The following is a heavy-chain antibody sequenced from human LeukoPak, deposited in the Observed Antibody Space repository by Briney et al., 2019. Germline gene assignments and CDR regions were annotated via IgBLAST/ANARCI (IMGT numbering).Heavy chain of an antibody. CDR1: GYTFTGYY. Sequence: GASVKVSCKASGYTFTGYYMHWVRQAPGQGLEWMGWITPNSGGTNYAQKFQGRVTMTRDTSITTAYMELTSLRSDDTAVYYCALYDFWSGYPDYWGQGTLVTVSS. J-gene: IGHJ4*02. V-gene: IGHV1-2*02. CDR2: ITPNSGGT. CDR3: ALYDFWSGYPDY. D-gene: IGHD3-3*01.